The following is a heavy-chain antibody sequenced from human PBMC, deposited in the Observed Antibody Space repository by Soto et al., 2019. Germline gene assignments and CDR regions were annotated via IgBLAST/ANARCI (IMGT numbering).Heavy chain of an antibody. V-gene: IGHV3-48*02. CDR3: ARLPKGSLVTG. CDR2: ISSNGDIT. J-gene: IGHJ4*02. Sequence: LVESGGGLVYPGGSLRLSCEGSGFRFSDHRMHWVRQAPGKGLQWIAYISSNGDITYYADSVKGRFTVSRDNANNALFLQMNSLRDDDTATYYCARLPKGSLVTGWGQGARVTVSS. D-gene: IGHD2-21*02. CDR1: GFRFSDHR.